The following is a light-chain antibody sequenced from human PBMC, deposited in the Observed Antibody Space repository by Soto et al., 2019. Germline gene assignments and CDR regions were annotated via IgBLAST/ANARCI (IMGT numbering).Light chain of an antibody. Sequence: SYELTQPPSVSVAPGKTARISCGRNNIGTKSVHWYQQKPGQAPVLVIYYDSARPSGIPERFSGSNAGNTATLTISTVEAGDEADYYCQVWARSSDHRVVFGGGTKLTVL. V-gene: IGLV3-21*04. CDR3: QVWARSSDHRVV. J-gene: IGLJ2*01. CDR1: NIGTKS. CDR2: YDS.